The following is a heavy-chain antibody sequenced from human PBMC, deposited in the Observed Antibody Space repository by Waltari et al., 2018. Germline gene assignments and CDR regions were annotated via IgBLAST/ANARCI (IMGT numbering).Heavy chain of an antibody. CDR2: IRSKAYGGTT. Sequence: EVQLVESVGGLVQPGRSLRLSCTASGFTFGDYAMSWFRQAPGQGLEWVGFIRSKAYGGTTEYAASVKGRFTISRDDSKSIAYLQMNSLKTEDTAVYYCNRDDILTGYYYYGMDVWGQGTTVTVSS. J-gene: IGHJ6*02. CDR3: NRDDILTGYYYYGMDV. CDR1: GFTFGDYA. D-gene: IGHD3-9*01. V-gene: IGHV3-49*03.